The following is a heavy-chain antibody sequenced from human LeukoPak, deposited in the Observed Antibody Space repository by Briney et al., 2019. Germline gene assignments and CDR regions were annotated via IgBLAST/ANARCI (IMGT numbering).Heavy chain of an antibody. CDR1: GGSFSGYY. J-gene: IGHJ2*01. V-gene: IGHV4-34*01. CDR3: ARTLKLIVGATGGYFDL. CDR2: INHSGST. Sequence: PSETLSLTCAVYGGSFSGYYWSWIRQPPGKGLEWIGEINHSGSTNYNPSLKSRVTISVDTSKNQFSLKLSSVTAADTAVYYCARTLKLIVGATGGYFDLWGRGTLVTVSS. D-gene: IGHD1-26*01.